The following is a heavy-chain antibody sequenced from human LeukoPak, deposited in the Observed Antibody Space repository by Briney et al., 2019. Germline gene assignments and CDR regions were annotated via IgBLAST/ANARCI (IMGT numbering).Heavy chain of an antibody. V-gene: IGHV4-34*01. Sequence: SETLSLTCAVYGGSFSGYYWSWIRQPPGKGLEWIGEINHSGSTNYNPSLKSRVTISVDTSKYQFSLKLSSVTAADTAVYYCVREGWQWLVHAFDIWGQGTMVTGSS. CDR2: INHSGST. D-gene: IGHD6-19*01. CDR1: GGSFSGYY. CDR3: VREGWQWLVHAFDI. J-gene: IGHJ3*02.